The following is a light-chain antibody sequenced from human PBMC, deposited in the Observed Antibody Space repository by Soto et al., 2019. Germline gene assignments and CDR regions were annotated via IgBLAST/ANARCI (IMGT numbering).Light chain of an antibody. J-gene: IGLJ2*01. CDR3: QVWDANTDHVV. V-gene: IGLV3-21*02. Sequence: SYELTQPPSVSVAPGQTARLTCGGSNIGSKTVHWYQQKPGQAPVLVVYDDADRPSGIPERFSGSNSGNTAALTISRVEAGDEADYYCQVWDANTDHVVFGGGTKLTVL. CDR2: DDA. CDR1: NIGSKT.